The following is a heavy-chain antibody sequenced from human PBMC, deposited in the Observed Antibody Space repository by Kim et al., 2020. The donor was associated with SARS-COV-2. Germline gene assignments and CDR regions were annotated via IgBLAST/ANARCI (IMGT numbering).Heavy chain of an antibody. Sequence: GESLKISCKGSGYSFTSYWIGWVRQMPGKGLEWMGIIYPGDSDTRYSPSFQGQVTISADKSISTAYLQWSSLKASDTAMYYCARGPSRGIQLWFSYMDVWGQGTTVTVSS. V-gene: IGHV5-51*01. CDR2: IYPGDSDT. CDR3: ARGPSRGIQLWFSYMDV. D-gene: IGHD5-18*01. J-gene: IGHJ6*03. CDR1: GYSFTSYW.